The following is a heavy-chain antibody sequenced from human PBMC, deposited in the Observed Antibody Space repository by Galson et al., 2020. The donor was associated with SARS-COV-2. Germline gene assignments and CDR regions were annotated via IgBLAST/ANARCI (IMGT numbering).Heavy chain of an antibody. CDR3: ARDQGVYMGTILAGMDV. J-gene: IGHJ6*02. Sequence: GESLKISCAASGFTFSSYSMNWVRQAPGQGLEWVSPISSSSSYIYYADSVKGRFTISRDNAKNSLYLKMNSLRAEDTAVYYCARDQGVYMGTILAGMDVWGQGTTVTVSS. CDR2: ISSSSSYI. D-gene: IGHD3-3*01. V-gene: IGHV3-21*01. CDR1: GFTFSSYS.